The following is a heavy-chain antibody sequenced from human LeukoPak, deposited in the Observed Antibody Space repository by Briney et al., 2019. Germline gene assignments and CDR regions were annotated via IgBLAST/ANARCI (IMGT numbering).Heavy chain of an antibody. Sequence: GSLRLSCSASGFTFSSYAMHWVRQAPGKGLEYVSAISSSGGRTYYADSVRGRFTISRDNSKNTLYLQMSSLRAEDTAVYYCVKGRYSNSWYSSDYWGQGTLVTVSS. V-gene: IGHV3-64D*09. CDR1: GFTFSSYA. CDR2: ISSSGGRT. D-gene: IGHD6-13*01. CDR3: VKGRYSNSWYSSDY. J-gene: IGHJ4*02.